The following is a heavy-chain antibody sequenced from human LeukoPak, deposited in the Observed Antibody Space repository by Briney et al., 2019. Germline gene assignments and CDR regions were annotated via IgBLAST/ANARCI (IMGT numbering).Heavy chain of an antibody. CDR3: ATDLEYFDWLTAGY. Sequence: ASVKVSCKVSGYTLTELSMHWVRQAPGKGLEWMGGFDPEDGETIYAQKFQGRVTMTEDTSTDTAYMEPSSLRSEDTAVYYCATDLEYFDWLTAGYWGQGTLVTVSS. V-gene: IGHV1-24*01. D-gene: IGHD3-9*01. J-gene: IGHJ4*02. CDR2: FDPEDGET. CDR1: GYTLTELS.